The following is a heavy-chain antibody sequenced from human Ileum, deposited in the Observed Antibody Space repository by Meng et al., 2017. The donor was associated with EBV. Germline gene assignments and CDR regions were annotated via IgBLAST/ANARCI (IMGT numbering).Heavy chain of an antibody. CDR1: GFTFSSYC. J-gene: IGHJ4*02. V-gene: IGHV3-74*01. Sequence: VQWVEAGGGFVRPGVALRLSCAASGFTFSSYCMHWVRHAPGKGPVWVSRICHDESTMNYADSVKGRLTISRDNAKKTVYLQMNSLRPEDTAVYYCIRDFREADYCGQGTLVTVSS. CDR2: ICHDESTM. D-gene: IGHD3-10*01. CDR3: IRDFREADY.